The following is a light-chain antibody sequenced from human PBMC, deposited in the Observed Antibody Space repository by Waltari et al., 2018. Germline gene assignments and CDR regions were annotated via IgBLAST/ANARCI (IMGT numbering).Light chain of an antibody. J-gene: IGKJ1*01. CDR2: DAS. V-gene: IGKV3-20*01. CDR3: QKYERLPAT. CDR1: QSVSRA. Sequence: EIVLTQSPGTLSLSPGERATLYCRASQSVSRALVWYQQKPGQAPRLLIYDASRRATGIPDRFSGSGSGTDFSLTISRLEPEDSAVYYCQKYERLPATFGQGTKVEI.